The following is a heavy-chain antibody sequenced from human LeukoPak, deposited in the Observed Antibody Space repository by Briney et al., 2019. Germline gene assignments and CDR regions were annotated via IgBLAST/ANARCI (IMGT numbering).Heavy chain of an antibody. CDR1: GYTFSDYY. CDR3: ARDPSSRGNFDH. D-gene: IGHD5-24*01. CDR2: INPNSGGT. V-gene: IGHV1-2*02. J-gene: IGHJ4*02. Sequence: GASVKASCKASGYTFSDYYMHWVRQAPGQGPEWMGWINPNSGGTNYAQKFQGRVTMTRDTSINTAYVEVGRLRSDDTAVYYCARDPSSRGNFDHWGQRTLVTVSS.